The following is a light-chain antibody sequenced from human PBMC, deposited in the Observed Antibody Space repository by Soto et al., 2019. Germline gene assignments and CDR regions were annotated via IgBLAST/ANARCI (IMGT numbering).Light chain of an antibody. V-gene: IGLV4-69*01. Sequence: QLVLTQSPSASASLGASFKLTCTLSSGHSSYAIAWHQQQPEKGPRYLMKLNSDGSHSKGDGIPDRFSGSSSGAERYLTISSLQSEDEADYYCQTWGTGTWVFGGRTKLTVL. J-gene: IGLJ3*02. CDR2: LNSDGSH. CDR3: QTWGTGTWV. CDR1: SGHSSYA.